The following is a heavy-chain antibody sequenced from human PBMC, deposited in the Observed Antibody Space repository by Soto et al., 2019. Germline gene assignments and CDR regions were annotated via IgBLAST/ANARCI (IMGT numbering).Heavy chain of an antibody. D-gene: IGHD6-19*01. J-gene: IGHJ4*02. Sequence: QVQLVESGGGVVQPGRSLRLSCAASGFTFSSYAMHWVRQAPGKGLEWVAVISYDGSNKYYADSVKGRFTISRDNSKNTLSLQMNSLRAEDTAVYYCARDKSPYSSGWHKRHFDYWGQGTLVTVSS. CDR3: ARDKSPYSSGWHKRHFDY. V-gene: IGHV3-30-3*01. CDR2: ISYDGSNK. CDR1: GFTFSSYA.